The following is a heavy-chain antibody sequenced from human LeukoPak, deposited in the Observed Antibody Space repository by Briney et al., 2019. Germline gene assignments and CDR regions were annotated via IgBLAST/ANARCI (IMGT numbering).Heavy chain of an antibody. CDR1: GFTFSSYT. Sequence: GSLRLSCAASGFTFSSYTMNWVRQAPGMGLEWASSISGSSRHKYHADSVKGRFTISGDNAKNSLYLQMNSLRAEDTAVYYCARTANFAAGYYIDYWGQGTLVTVSS. D-gene: IGHD6-13*01. CDR2: ISGSSRHK. J-gene: IGHJ4*02. CDR3: ARTANFAAGYYIDY. V-gene: IGHV3-21*01.